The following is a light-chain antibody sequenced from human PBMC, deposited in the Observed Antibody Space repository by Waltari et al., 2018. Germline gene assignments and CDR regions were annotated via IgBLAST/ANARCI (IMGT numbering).Light chain of an antibody. V-gene: IGKV3-11*01. J-gene: IGKJ5*01. CDR1: QSVSSY. CDR3: QQRSNWPGVT. Sequence: EIVLTQSPATLSLSPGERATLSCRASQSVSSYLAWYQQKPGQAPRLLIDGASNRATGIPARFSGSGSGTDFTLTISSLEPEDFAVYYCQQRSNWPGVTFGQGTRLEIK. CDR2: GAS.